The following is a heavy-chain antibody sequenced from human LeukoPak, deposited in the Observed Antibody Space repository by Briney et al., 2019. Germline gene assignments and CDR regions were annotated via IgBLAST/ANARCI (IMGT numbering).Heavy chain of an antibody. CDR1: GGSISSGGYS. Sequence: SETLSLTCAVSGGSISSGGYSWSWIRQPPGKGLEWIGYIYHSGSTYYIPSLKSRVTISVDRSKNQFSLKLSSVTAADTAVYYCARGSYYDILHAFDIWGQGTMVTVSS. J-gene: IGHJ3*02. V-gene: IGHV4-30-2*01. D-gene: IGHD3-9*01. CDR3: ARGSYYDILHAFDI. CDR2: IYHSGST.